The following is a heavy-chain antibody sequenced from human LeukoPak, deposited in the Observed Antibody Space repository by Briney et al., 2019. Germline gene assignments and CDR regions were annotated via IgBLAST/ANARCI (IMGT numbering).Heavy chain of an antibody. D-gene: IGHD3-9*01. V-gene: IGHV4-39*01. J-gene: IGHJ6*02. CDR1: GGYISSSSYY. Sequence: SETLSLTCTVSGGYISSSSYYWGWIRQPPGKGLEWIGSIYYSGSTYYNPSLKSRVTISVDTSKNQFSLKLSSVTAADTAVYYCASPLRYFDWLLGGVTYGMDVWGQGTTVTVSS. CDR3: ASPLRYFDWLLGGVTYGMDV. CDR2: IYYSGST.